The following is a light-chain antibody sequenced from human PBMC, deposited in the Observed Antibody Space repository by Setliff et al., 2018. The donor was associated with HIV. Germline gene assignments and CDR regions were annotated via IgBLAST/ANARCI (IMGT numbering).Light chain of an antibody. Sequence: QSVLTQPASVSGSPGQSITTACTGTSSDVGGYSCVSWYQQHPGKAPKLIIYEVRNRPSGVSNRFSGSKSGNTASLTISGLRAEDEADYYCSSYASTNTLPFGTGTKVTVL. J-gene: IGLJ1*01. CDR3: SSYASTNTLP. V-gene: IGLV2-14*03. CDR1: SSDVGGYSC. CDR2: EVR.